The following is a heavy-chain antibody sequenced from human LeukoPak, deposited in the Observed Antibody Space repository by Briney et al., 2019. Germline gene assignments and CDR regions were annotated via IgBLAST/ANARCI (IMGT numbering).Heavy chain of an antibody. J-gene: IGHJ4*02. Sequence: SVKVSCKASGGTFSSYAISWVRQAPGQGLEWMGGIIPIFGTANYAQKFQGRVTITADESTGTAYMELSSLRSEDTAVYYCARDRSYSSGWYYWGQGTLVTVSS. CDR1: GGTFSSYA. CDR2: IIPIFGTA. D-gene: IGHD6-19*01. CDR3: ARDRSYSSGWYY. V-gene: IGHV1-69*01.